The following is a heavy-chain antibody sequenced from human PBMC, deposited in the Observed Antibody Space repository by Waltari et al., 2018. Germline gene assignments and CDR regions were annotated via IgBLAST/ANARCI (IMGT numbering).Heavy chain of an antibody. CDR2: INHSGST. V-gene: IGHV4-34*01. D-gene: IGHD2-2*01. CDR1: GGSFSGYY. Sequence: QVQLQQWGAGLLKPSETLSLTCAVYGGSFSGYYWRWIRQPPGKGLEWIGEINHSGSTNYNPSLKSRVTISVDTSKNQFSLKLSSVTAADTAVYYCARAVQLRYYYYYGMDVWGQGTTVTVSS. CDR3: ARAVQLRYYYYYGMDV. J-gene: IGHJ6*02.